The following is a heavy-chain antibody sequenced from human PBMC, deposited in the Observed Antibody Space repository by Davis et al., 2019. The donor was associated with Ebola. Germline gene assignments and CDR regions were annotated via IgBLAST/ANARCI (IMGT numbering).Heavy chain of an antibody. CDR2: IYSGGNR. D-gene: IGHD3-22*01. Sequence: GGSLRLSCAASGFTFSSYSMNWVRQAPGKGLEWVAVIYSGGNRYYADSVKGRFTISRDNSTDTVYLQMNNLRVEDTAVYSCARDRYYDSTGYTHFFDYWGQETLVTVSS. V-gene: IGHV3-53*01. CDR3: ARDRYYDSTGYTHFFDY. J-gene: IGHJ4*02. CDR1: GFTFSSYS.